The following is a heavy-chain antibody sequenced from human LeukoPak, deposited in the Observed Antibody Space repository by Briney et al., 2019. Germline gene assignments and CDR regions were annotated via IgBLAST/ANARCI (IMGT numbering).Heavy chain of an antibody. V-gene: IGHV4-34*01. D-gene: IGHD2/OR15-2a*01. CDR1: GGSFSGYY. CDR3: ARVSRPVGYHQNWFDP. J-gene: IGHJ5*02. Sequence: PSETLSLTCAVYGGSFSGYYWSWIRQPPGKGLEWIGEINHSGSTNYNPSLKSRVTISVDTSKNQFSLKLSSMTAADTAVYYCARVSRPVGYHQNWFDPWGQGTLVTVSS. CDR2: INHSGST.